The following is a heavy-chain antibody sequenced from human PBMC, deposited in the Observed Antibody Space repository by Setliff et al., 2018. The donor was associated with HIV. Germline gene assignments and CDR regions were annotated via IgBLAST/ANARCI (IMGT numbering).Heavy chain of an antibody. Sequence: SETPSLTCTVSGGSISSDYYFWGWIRQPPGKGLEWIGTIYYSGSTHFNPSLKSRLTISVDTSKNQFSLKLSSVTAADTAVYYCARTKDCSSSSCPGTHHYYYMDVWGKGTTVTVSS. D-gene: IGHD2-2*01. J-gene: IGHJ6*03. CDR3: ARTKDCSSSSCPGTHHYYYMDV. CDR1: GGSISSDYYF. CDR2: IYYSGST. V-gene: IGHV4-39*01.